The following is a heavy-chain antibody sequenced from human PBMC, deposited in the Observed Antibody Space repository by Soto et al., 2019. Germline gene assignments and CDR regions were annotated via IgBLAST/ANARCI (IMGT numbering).Heavy chain of an antibody. J-gene: IGHJ5*02. V-gene: IGHV3-30-3*01. Sequence: WGSLRIXCASSVFTFSSYATHWVRQAPGKGLEWVAVISYDGSNKYYADSVKGRFTISRDNSKNTLYLQMNSLRAEDTAVYYCARNYYDSSGYIPWFDPWGQGTMVTVSS. CDR2: ISYDGSNK. D-gene: IGHD3-22*01. CDR1: VFTFSSYA. CDR3: ARNYYDSSGYIPWFDP.